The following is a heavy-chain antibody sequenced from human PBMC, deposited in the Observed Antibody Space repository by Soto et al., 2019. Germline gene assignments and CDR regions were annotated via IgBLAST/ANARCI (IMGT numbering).Heavy chain of an antibody. CDR2: INPNSGGT. CDR1: GYTFTGYY. CDR3: ATGRGSVPYYYYYGMDV. V-gene: IGHV1-2*04. D-gene: IGHD6-19*01. J-gene: IGHJ6*02. Sequence: QVQLVQSGAEVKKPGASVKVSCKASGYTFTGYYMHWVRQAPGQGLAWMGWINPNSGGTNYAQKFQGWVTMTRDTSISTAYMELSRLRSDDTAVYYCATGRGSVPYYYYYGMDVWGQGTTVTVSS.